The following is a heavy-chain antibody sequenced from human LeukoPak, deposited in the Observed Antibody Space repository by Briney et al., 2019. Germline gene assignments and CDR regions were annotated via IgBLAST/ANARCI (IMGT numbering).Heavy chain of an antibody. Sequence: SVKVSCKASGGTFSSYAISWVRQAPGQGLEWMGGIIPIFGTANYAQKFQGRVTITADESTSTAYMELSSLRSEDTAVYYCARSLLWFGELLVGLDYWGQGTLVTVSS. CDR3: ARSLLWFGELLVGLDY. CDR2: IIPIFGTA. D-gene: IGHD3-10*01. V-gene: IGHV1-69*01. J-gene: IGHJ4*02. CDR1: GGTFSSYA.